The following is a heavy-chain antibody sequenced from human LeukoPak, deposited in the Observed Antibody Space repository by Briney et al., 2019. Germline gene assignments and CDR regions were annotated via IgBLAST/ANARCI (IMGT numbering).Heavy chain of an antibody. Sequence: ASVKVSCKVSGYTLTELSMHWVRQAPGKGLEWMGGIDPEDGETIYAQKFQGRVTMTEDTSTDTAYMELSSLRSEDTAVYYCAKVLLDRVRIAAAGALDYWGQGTLVTVSS. CDR3: AKVLLDRVRIAAAGALDY. CDR1: GYTLTELS. V-gene: IGHV1-24*01. J-gene: IGHJ4*02. CDR2: IDPEDGET. D-gene: IGHD6-13*01.